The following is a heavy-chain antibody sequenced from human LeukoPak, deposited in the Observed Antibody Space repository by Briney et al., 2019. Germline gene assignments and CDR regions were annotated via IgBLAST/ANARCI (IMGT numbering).Heavy chain of an antibody. Sequence: GRSLRLSCAASGFTFSGYAMHWVRQAPGKGLEWVAVISYDGSNKYYADSVKGRFTISRDNSKNTLYLQMSSLRAEDTAVYYCARALATTRYYFDYWGQGTLVTVSS. CDR2: ISYDGSNK. V-gene: IGHV3-30*15. D-gene: IGHD5-24*01. CDR1: GFTFSGYA. J-gene: IGHJ4*02. CDR3: ARALATTRYYFDY.